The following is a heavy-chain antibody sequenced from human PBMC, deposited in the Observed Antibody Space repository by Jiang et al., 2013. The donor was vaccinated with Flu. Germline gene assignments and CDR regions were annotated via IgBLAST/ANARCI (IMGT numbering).Heavy chain of an antibody. J-gene: IGHJ4*02. CDR1: GFTFSSDA. CDR3: VKLGSWSYFDGSGYYTD. CDR2: ISFNGHST. D-gene: IGHD3-22*01. V-gene: IGHV3-64D*06. Sequence: QLLESGGGLVQPGGSLRLSCSASGFTFSSDAMHWVRQAPGKGLEFVSGISFNGHSTYYADSVKGRFTISRDNSKNTLYLQMGSLRADDTAVYYCVKLGSWSYFDGSGYYTDWGQGTLVTVSS.